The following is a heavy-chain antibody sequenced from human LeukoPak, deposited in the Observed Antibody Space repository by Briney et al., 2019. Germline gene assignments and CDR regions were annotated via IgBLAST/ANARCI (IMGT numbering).Heavy chain of an antibody. Sequence: SVKVSCKASGGTFSSYAISWVRQAPRQGLEWMGGIIPIFGTANYAQKFQGRVTITADESTSTAYMELSSLRSEDTAVYYCARVSPLYSSTEYYFDYWGQGTLVTVSS. J-gene: IGHJ4*02. CDR1: GGTFSSYA. D-gene: IGHD6-13*01. CDR3: ARVSPLYSSTEYYFDY. CDR2: IIPIFGTA. V-gene: IGHV1-69*13.